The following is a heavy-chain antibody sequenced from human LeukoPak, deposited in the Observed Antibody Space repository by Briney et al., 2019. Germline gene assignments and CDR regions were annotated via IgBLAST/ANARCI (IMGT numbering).Heavy chain of an antibody. J-gene: IGHJ6*02. CDR1: GFTFDDYA. D-gene: IGHD3-9*01. V-gene: IGHV3-9*01. CDR2: ISWNSGSF. CDR3: TRDLMDYDVSTGLHHYYMDV. Sequence: GGSLRLSCAASGFTFDDYAMHWVRQAPGKGLEWVSGISWNSGSFAYADSVKGRFTISRDNAKNTLYLQMDTLRVEDTAVYYCTRDLMDYDVSTGLHHYYMDVWGQGTTVTVSS.